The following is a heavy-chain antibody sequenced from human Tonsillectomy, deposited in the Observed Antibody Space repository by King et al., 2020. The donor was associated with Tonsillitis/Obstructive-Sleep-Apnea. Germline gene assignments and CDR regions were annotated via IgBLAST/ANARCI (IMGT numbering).Heavy chain of an antibody. CDR2: INHSGIT. J-gene: IGHJ4*02. CDR1: GGSFSGYY. CDR3: AREYFYHSSGYYDY. V-gene: IGHV4-34*01. Sequence: VQLQQWGAGLLKPSETLSLTCAVYGGSFSGYYWTWIRQPPGKGLEWIGEINHSGITNYNPSLKSRVTISIDTSKNQFSLKLNSVTAADTAVYYCAREYFYHSSGYYDYWGQGTLVTVSS. D-gene: IGHD3-22*01.